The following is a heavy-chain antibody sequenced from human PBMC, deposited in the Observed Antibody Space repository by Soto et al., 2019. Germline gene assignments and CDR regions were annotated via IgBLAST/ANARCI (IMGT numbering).Heavy chain of an antibody. CDR3: AREADYGDGRDY. J-gene: IGHJ4*02. CDR2: ISSSSSYI. D-gene: IGHD4-17*01. Sequence: GGSLRLSCAASGFTFSSHSMNWVRQAPGKGLEWVSSISSSSSYIYYADSVRGRFTISRDNAKKSLYLQMNSLTAEDTAVYYCAREADYGDGRDYWGQGALVTVSS. V-gene: IGHV3-21*01. CDR1: GFTFSSHS.